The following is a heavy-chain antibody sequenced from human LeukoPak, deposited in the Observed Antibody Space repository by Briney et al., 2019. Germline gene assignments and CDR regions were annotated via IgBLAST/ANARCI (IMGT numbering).Heavy chain of an antibody. CDR1: GFTFSSYA. D-gene: IGHD6-6*01. CDR3: AKTSSSSVSSFGYFDY. CDR2: ISGSGGST. J-gene: IGHJ4*02. V-gene: IGHV3-23*01. Sequence: GGSLRLSCAASGFTFSSYAMSWVRQAPGNGQEWVSAISGSGGSTYYADSVKGRFTISGDNSKNKLYLKMNSVRAEDTAVYYCAKTSSSSVSSFGYFDYWGQGTLVTVSS.